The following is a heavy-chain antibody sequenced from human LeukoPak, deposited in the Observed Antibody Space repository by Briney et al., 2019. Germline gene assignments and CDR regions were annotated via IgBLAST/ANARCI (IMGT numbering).Heavy chain of an antibody. CDR3: ARGDGYNFFDS. Sequence: GGSLILSCAASGFTVSSNYMSWVRQAPGKGLEWVSVIYIGANTYYADSVKGRFTISRDNSKNTLYLQMNSLRAEDTAVYYCARGDGYNFFDSWGQGTLVTVSS. V-gene: IGHV3-66*01. D-gene: IGHD5-24*01. J-gene: IGHJ4*02. CDR2: IYIGANT. CDR1: GFTVSSNY.